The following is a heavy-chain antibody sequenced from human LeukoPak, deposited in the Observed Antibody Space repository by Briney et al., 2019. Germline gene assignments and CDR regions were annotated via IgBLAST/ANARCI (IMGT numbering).Heavy chain of an antibody. V-gene: IGHV5-51*01. J-gene: IGHJ4*02. Sequence: GESLKICCKGSGYSFTSYWIGLVRRMPGEGLEWVGIIYPGDSDTRYSPSFQGQVTISADKSISTAYLQWSSLKASDTAMYYCARCIVGATNFDYWGQGTLVTVSS. CDR1: GYSFTSYW. CDR2: IYPGDSDT. D-gene: IGHD1-26*01. CDR3: ARCIVGATNFDY.